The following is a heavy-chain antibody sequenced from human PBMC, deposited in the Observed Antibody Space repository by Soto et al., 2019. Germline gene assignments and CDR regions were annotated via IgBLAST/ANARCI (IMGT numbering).Heavy chain of an antibody. Sequence: QITLKESGPTLVRPTQPLTLTCAFSGFSLSTSGVGVGWIRQPPGKALEWLAVIYWDDSKHYSPSLRSRLTITKDTSTNQVVLTINNMDPMDTGTYYCAHKGPEDWPLDYWGQGTLVTVSS. CDR1: GFSLSTSGVG. CDR3: AHKGPEDWPLDY. V-gene: IGHV2-5*02. J-gene: IGHJ4*02. D-gene: IGHD3-9*01. CDR2: IYWDDSK.